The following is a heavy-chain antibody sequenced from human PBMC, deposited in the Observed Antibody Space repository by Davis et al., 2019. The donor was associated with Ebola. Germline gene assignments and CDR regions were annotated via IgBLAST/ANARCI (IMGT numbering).Heavy chain of an antibody. CDR2: IHHSGGT. Sequence: SETLSLTCTVSGGSISNGDYSWSWIRQPPGKGLEWIGYIHHSGGTYYNPSLKSRLTLAIDTSKNQFSLNLSSVTAADTAVYYCAREGGNSYFDYWGQGILVTVSS. J-gene: IGHJ4*02. CDR3: AREGGNSYFDY. CDR1: GGSISNGDYS. D-gene: IGHD4-23*01. V-gene: IGHV4-30-4*08.